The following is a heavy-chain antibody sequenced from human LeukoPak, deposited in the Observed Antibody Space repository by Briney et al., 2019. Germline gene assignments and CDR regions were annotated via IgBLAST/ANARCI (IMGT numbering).Heavy chain of an antibody. D-gene: IGHD3-10*01. CDR3: TTARYYYGSSYYYYMDV. CDR1: GFTFSNAW. Sequence: PGGSLRLSCAASGFTFSNAWMSWVRQAPGKGLEWVGRIKSKTDGGTTDYAAPVKGRFTISRDDSKNTLYLQMNSLKTEDTAVYYCTTARYYYGSSYYYYMDVWGKGTTVTVSS. J-gene: IGHJ6*03. V-gene: IGHV3-15*01. CDR2: IKSKTDGGTT.